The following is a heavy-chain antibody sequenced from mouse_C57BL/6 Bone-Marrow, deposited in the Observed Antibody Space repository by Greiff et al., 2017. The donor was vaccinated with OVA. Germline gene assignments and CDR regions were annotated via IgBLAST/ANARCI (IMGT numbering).Heavy chain of an antibody. CDR2: INYDGSST. CDR1: GFTFSDYY. Sequence: EVKLVESEGGLVQPGSSMKLSCTASGFTFSDYYMAWVRQVPEKGLEWVANINYDGSSTYYLDSLKSRFIISRDNAKNILYLQMSSLKSEDTATYYCARVGRFWYFDVWGTGTTVTVSS. J-gene: IGHJ1*03. CDR3: ARVGRFWYFDV. V-gene: IGHV5-16*01.